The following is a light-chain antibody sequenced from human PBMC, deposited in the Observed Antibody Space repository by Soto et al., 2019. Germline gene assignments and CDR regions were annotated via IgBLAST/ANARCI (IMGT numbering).Light chain of an antibody. CDR3: QQSSRSPHT. CDR2: AAA. J-gene: IGKJ1*01. CDR1: ESVNNY. V-gene: IGKV1-39*01. Sequence: DIQMTQSPSSLSASVGDRVTITCRASESVNNYLNWYQHKPGKAPKLLIHAAATLQRGVPSRFSGSGSDTDFTLTITSLQPEDFATYYCQQSSRSPHTFGQGTKVEVK.